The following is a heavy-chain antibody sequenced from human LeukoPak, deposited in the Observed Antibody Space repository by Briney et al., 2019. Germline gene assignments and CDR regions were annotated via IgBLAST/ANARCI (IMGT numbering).Heavy chain of an antibody. CDR1: GFTFSSYS. D-gene: IGHD3-22*01. J-gene: IGHJ4*02. CDR2: ISSSSSTI. V-gene: IGHV3-48*04. Sequence: PGGSLRLSCAASGFTFSSYSMNWVRQAPGKGLEWVSYISSSSSTIYYADSVKGRFTISRDNAKNSLYLQMNSLRAEDTALYYCAKDRTYYYDSSGHFDYWGQGTLVTVSS. CDR3: AKDRTYYYDSSGHFDY.